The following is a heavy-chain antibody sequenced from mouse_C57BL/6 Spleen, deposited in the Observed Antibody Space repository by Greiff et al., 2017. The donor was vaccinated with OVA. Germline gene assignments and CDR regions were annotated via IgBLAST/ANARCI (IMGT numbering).Heavy chain of an antibody. CDR1: GYTFTDYN. V-gene: IGHV1-18*01. Sequence: EVHLVESGPELVKPGASVKIPCKASGYTFTDYNMDWVKQSHGKSLEWIGDINPNNGGTIYNQKFKGKATLTVDKSSSTAYMELRSLTSEDTAVYYCARGGYGSKGGYFDVWGTGTTVTVSS. CDR3: ARGGYGSKGGYFDV. J-gene: IGHJ1*03. CDR2: INPNNGGT. D-gene: IGHD1-1*01.